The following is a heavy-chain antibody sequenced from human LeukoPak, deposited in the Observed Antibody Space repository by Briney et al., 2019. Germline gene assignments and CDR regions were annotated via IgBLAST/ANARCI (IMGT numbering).Heavy chain of an antibody. CDR2: ISAYNGYT. J-gene: IGHJ6*03. CDR1: GNTFTNNG. V-gene: IGHV1-18*04. Sequence: ASVKVSCKASGNTFTNNGISWVRQAPGQGLQWMGWISAYNGYTNYAQKFQGRVTITADKSTSTAYMELSSLRSEDTAVYYCARAYLDGYNYHYYFYMDVWGKGTTVTVSS. D-gene: IGHD5-24*01. CDR3: ARAYLDGYNYHYYFYMDV.